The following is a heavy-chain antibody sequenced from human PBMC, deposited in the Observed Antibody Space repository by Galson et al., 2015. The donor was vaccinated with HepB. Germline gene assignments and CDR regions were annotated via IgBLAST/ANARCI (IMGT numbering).Heavy chain of an antibody. V-gene: IGHV3-9*01. CDR2: ISWNSGSI. CDR3: AKEAYYDSSGYYFDY. J-gene: IGHJ4*02. D-gene: IGHD3-22*01. Sequence: SLRLSCAASGFTFDDYAMHWVRQAPGKGLEWVSGISWNSGSIGYADSVKGRFTISRDNAKSSLYLQMNSLRAEDTALYYCAKEAYYDSSGYYFDYWGQGTLVTVSS. CDR1: GFTFDDYA.